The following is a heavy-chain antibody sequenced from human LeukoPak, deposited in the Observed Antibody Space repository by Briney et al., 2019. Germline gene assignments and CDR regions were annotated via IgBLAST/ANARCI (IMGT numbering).Heavy chain of an antibody. V-gene: IGHV4-59*08. CDR2: MSDSRSP. D-gene: IGHD6-13*01. CDR3: ARTKKQQLVDSFDY. CDR1: GGSISNYY. J-gene: IGHJ4*02. Sequence: SETLSLTCTVSGGSISNYYWSWIRQPPGKGLEWIGFMSDSRSPNYNPSLKSRVTISVDTSRNQFSLKLSSVTAADTAVYYCARTKKQQLVDSFDYWGQGTLVTVSS.